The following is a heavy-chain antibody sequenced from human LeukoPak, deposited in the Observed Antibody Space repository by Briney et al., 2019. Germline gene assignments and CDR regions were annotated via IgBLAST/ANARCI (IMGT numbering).Heavy chain of an antibody. CDR2: IWYDGSNK. V-gene: IGHV3-33*01. D-gene: IGHD3-10*01. J-gene: IGHJ4*02. Sequence: PGGSLRLSCAASGFTFSSYGMHWVRQAPGKGLEWVAVIWYDGSNKYYADSVKGRFTISRDNSKNTLYLQMNSLRAEDTAVYYCARDRGSRSYYNDYWGQGTLVTVSS. CDR1: GFTFSSYG. CDR3: ARDRGSRSYYNDY.